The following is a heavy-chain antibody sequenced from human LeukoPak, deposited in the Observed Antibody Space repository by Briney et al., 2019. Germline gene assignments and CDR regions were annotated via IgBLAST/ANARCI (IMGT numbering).Heavy chain of an antibody. D-gene: IGHD2-2*02. V-gene: IGHV3-33*08. J-gene: IGHJ4*02. Sequence: GGSLRLSCAASGFTFSSYGMDWVRQAPGKGLEWVAVIWYDGSNKYYADSVKGRFTISRDNSKNTLYLQMNSLRAEDTAVYYCARACSSTSCYIDYWGQGTLVTVSS. CDR3: ARACSSTSCYIDY. CDR2: IWYDGSNK. CDR1: GFTFSSYG.